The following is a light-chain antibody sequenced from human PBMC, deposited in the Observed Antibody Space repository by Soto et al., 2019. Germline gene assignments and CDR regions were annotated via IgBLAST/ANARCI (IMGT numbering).Light chain of an antibody. V-gene: IGLV2-8*01. CDR2: EVT. CDR3: SSYAGSNVYV. Sequence: QPALTQPASASGSPGQSVTISCTGTSSDVGGYDYVSWYQQHPGKAPKLLIYEVTERPSGVPDRFSGSKSGNTASLTVSGLQVEDEAEYYCSSYAGSNVYVFGTGTKVTVL. CDR1: SSDVGGYDY. J-gene: IGLJ1*01.